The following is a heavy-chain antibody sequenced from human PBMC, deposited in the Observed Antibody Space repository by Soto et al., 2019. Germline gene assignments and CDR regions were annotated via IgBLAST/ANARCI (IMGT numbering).Heavy chain of an antibody. V-gene: IGHV1-46*01. CDR3: ARVPYYYDSSGYYRLGAGGHYGIDV. CDR2: INPSGGST. J-gene: IGHJ6*02. D-gene: IGHD3-22*01. Sequence: ASVKVSCKASGYTFTSYYMHWVRQAPGQGLEWMGIINPSGGSTSYAQKFQGRVTMTRDTSTSTVYMELSSLRSEDTAVYYCARVPYYYDSSGYYRLGAGGHYGIDVWGQGTTVTVSS. CDR1: GYTFTSYY.